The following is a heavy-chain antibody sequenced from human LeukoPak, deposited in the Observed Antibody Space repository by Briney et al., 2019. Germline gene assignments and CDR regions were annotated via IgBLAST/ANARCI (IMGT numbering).Heavy chain of an antibody. CDR3: AREDVTTALYYYYYYMDV. Sequence: GGSLRLSCAASGFTFSDYSMHWVRQAPGKGLEWVSSISSSSSYIYYADSVKGRFTISRDNAKNSLYLQMNSLRAEDTAVYYCAREDVTTALYYYYYYMDVWGKGTTVTISS. CDR2: ISSSSSYI. D-gene: IGHD4-17*01. CDR1: GFTFSDYS. J-gene: IGHJ6*03. V-gene: IGHV3-21*01.